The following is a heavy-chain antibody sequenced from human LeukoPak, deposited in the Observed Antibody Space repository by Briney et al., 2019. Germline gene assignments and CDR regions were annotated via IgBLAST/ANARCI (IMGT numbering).Heavy chain of an antibody. V-gene: IGHV3-23*01. D-gene: IGHD3-10*01. J-gene: IGHJ4*02. CDR3: AKVPADSRGSQFDF. Sequence: QSGGSLRLSCAASGFTFSNFAMHWVRQAPGKGLEWVSGINDDATNTYSADSVKGRFTISRDNSKNTLYLQMNSLRAEDAAVFYCAKVPADSRGSQFDFWGQGTLVTVSA. CDR1: GFTFSNFA. CDR2: INDDATNT.